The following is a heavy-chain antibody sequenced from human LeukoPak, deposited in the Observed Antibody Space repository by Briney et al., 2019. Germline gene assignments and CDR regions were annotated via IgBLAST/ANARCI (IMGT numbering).Heavy chain of an antibody. CDR1: GSRFTSYW. V-gene: IGHV5-51*01. D-gene: IGHD2-2*01. J-gene: IGHJ5*02. Sequence: GASLKISCQGSGSRFTSYWIGWVRQLPGKGLEWMGIIYPGDSDNSYSPSFQGQVTISADTSISTAYLQWSSLKASDTAMYYCARGAPDCSSTSCPMGNWFDPWGQGTLVTVSS. CDR2: IYPGDSDN. CDR3: ARGAPDCSSTSCPMGNWFDP.